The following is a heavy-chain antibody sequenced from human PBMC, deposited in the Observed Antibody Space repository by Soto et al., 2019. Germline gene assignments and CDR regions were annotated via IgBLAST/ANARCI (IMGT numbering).Heavy chain of an antibody. V-gene: IGHV1-2*04. J-gene: IGHJ6*02. CDR1: GYTFTGYY. Sequence: ASVKVSCKASGYTFTGYYMHWVRQAPGQGLEWMGWINPNSGGTNYAQKFQGWVTMTRDTSISTAYMELSRLRSDDTAVYYCARAESGPPYDNGYYYYGMDVWGQGTTVTVSS. CDR2: INPNSGGT. CDR3: ARAESGPPYDNGYYYYGMDV. D-gene: IGHD3-9*01.